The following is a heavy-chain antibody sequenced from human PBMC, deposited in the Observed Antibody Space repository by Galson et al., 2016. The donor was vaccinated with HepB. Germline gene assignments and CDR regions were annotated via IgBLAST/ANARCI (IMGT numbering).Heavy chain of an antibody. CDR2: ISGGSDST. CDR3: AKAATDY. J-gene: IGHJ4*02. CDR1: GFNFSNYA. Sequence: SLRLSCAASGFNFSNYAMSWVRQPPGKGLEWISAISGGSDSTYYADSMKGRFTISRDNSKNTLYLQMNSLRDDDTALYYCAKAATDYWGQGTLVTVSS. V-gene: IGHV3-23*01.